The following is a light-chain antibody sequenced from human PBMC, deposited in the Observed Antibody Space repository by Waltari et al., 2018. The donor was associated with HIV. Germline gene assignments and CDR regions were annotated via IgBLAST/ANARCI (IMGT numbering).Light chain of an antibody. J-gene: IGLJ3*02. Sequence: SYELTQPSSVSVSPGQTARITCSGDFLAQKYARWFQQKPGPAPVLVIYKDTDRPSGIPERFSGSSSGTTVTFTISGAQAEDEADYHCYSAADNIWVFGGGTKLTVL. CDR3: YSAADNIWV. CDR2: KDT. CDR1: FLAQKY. V-gene: IGLV3-27*01.